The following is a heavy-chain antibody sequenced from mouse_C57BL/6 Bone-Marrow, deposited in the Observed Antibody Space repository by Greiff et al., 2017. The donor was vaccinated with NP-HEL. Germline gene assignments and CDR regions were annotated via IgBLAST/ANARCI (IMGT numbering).Heavy chain of an antibody. D-gene: IGHD1-1*01. Sequence: VQLQQPGAELVKPGASVKLSCKASGYTFTSYWMHWVKQRPGQGLEWIGMIHPNSGSTNYNEKFKSKATLTVDKSSSTAYMQLSSLTSEDSAVYYCARPLITTVVGFDYWGQGTTLTVSS. CDR2: IHPNSGST. J-gene: IGHJ2*01. V-gene: IGHV1-64*01. CDR3: ARPLITTVVGFDY. CDR1: GYTFTSYW.